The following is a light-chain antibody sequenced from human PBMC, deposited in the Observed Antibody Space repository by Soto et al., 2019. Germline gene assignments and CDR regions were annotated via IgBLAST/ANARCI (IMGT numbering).Light chain of an antibody. CDR2: AAS. CDR1: QGISSY. CDR3: QQSSTTPRT. V-gene: IGKV1-39*01. Sequence: IQLTQSPSSLSASVGDRVTITCRASQGISSYLAWYQQKPGKAPKLLIYAASTLQSGVPSRFSGSGSGTDFTLTIASLQPEDFATYYCQQSSTTPRTFGPGTKVDIK. J-gene: IGKJ3*01.